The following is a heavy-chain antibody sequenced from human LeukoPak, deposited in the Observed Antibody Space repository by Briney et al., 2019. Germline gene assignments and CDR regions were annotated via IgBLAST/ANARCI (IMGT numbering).Heavy chain of an antibody. CDR3: ARDREIIMVRGAPGPYYCYGMDV. J-gene: IGHJ6*02. CDR1: GYTFTSYG. Sequence: ASVKVSCKASGYTFTSYGISWVRQAPGQGLEWMGWISAYNGNTNYAQKLQGRVTMTTDTSTSTAYMELRSLRSDDTAVYYCARDREIIMVRGAPGPYYCYGMDVWGQGTTVTVSS. V-gene: IGHV1-18*01. CDR2: ISAYNGNT. D-gene: IGHD3-10*01.